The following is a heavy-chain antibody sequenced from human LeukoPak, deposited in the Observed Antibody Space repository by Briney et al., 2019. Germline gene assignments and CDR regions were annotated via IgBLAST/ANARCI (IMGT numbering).Heavy chain of an antibody. D-gene: IGHD3-22*01. V-gene: IGHV4-59*01. J-gene: IGHJ6*04. CDR1: GGSISSYY. Sequence: SETLSLTCTVSGGSISSYYWSWIRQPPGKGLEWIGYIYYGGSTNYNPSLKSRVTISVDTSKNQFSLKLSSVTAADTAVYYCARGVGYYYDSSGLDVWGKGTTVTISS. CDR2: IYYGGST. CDR3: ARGVGYYYDSSGLDV.